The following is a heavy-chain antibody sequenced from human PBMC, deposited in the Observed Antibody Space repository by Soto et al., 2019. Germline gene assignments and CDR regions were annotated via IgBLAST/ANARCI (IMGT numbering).Heavy chain of an antibody. J-gene: IGHJ5*02. V-gene: IGHV4-34*01. D-gene: IGHD3-9*01. Sequence: RSLTCAVYGGSFSGYYWSWIRQPPGKGLEWIGEINHSGSTNYNPSLKSRVTISVDTSKNQFSLKLSSVTAADTAVYYCARGEVGYDILTGYPPYNWFDPWGQGTLVTVSS. CDR1: GGSFSGYY. CDR3: ARGEVGYDILTGYPPYNWFDP. CDR2: INHSGST.